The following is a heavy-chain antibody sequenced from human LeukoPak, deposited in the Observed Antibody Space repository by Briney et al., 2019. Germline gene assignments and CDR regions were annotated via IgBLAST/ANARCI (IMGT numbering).Heavy chain of an antibody. D-gene: IGHD6-25*01. CDR1: GGSISSYY. CDR3: ARDSHSSGYDY. V-gene: IGHV4-59*01. CDR2: IYYSGST. Sequence: PSETLSLTCTVSGGSISSYYWSWIRQPPGKGLEWIGYIYYSGSTNYNPSLKSRVTISVDTSKNQFSPKLSSVTAADTAVYYCARDSHSSGYDYWGQGTLVTVSS. J-gene: IGHJ4*02.